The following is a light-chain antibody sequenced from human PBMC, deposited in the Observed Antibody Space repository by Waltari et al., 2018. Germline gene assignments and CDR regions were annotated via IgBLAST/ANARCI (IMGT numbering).Light chain of an antibody. V-gene: IGKV3-20*01. J-gene: IGKJ1*01. Sequence: EIVLTQSPGTLSLSPGERATLSCRASQNLGRYLVLYQQKPGQPTRLLIYEASKRATGIPDRFSGSGSGTDFSLTISRLEPEDFAVYYCQNHERLPATFGQGTKVEIK. CDR2: EAS. CDR3: QNHERLPAT. CDR1: QNLGRY.